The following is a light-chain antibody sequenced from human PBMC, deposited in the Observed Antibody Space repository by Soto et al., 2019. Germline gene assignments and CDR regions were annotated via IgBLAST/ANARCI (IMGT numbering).Light chain of an antibody. Sequence: VKCNCSQTVLFSSNNKDYLTWYQQKPGQPPNLLIYWASTREFGVPDRFIGSGSGTDVSVTGMSLQAEGWAVYYSHQPYGTLRTLSGGTKVDIK. CDR1: QTVLFSSNNKDY. V-gene: IGKV4-1*01. CDR3: HQPYGTLRT. J-gene: IGKJ4*02. CDR2: WAS.